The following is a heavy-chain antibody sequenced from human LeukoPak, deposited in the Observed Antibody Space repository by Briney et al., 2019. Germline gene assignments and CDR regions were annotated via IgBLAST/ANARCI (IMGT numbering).Heavy chain of an antibody. J-gene: IGHJ4*02. CDR1: GGSISSSTYY. Sequence: SETLSLTCTVSGGSISSSTYYWGWIRRPPGKGLEWIGSIYYSGSTYYNPSLKSRVTLSVDTSKNQFFLKLSSVTAADTAVYYCVRGSTLRHYQYWGQGTLVTVSS. D-gene: IGHD3-16*01. CDR3: VRGSTLRHYQY. V-gene: IGHV4-39*01. CDR2: IYYSGST.